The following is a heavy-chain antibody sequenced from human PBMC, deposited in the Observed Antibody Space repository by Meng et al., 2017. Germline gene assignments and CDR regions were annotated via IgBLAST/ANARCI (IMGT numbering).Heavy chain of an antibody. CDR1: GFTFSDYY. Sequence: GESLKISCAASGFTFSDYYMSWIRQAPGKGLEWISYIHSSGSTVEYADAVKGRFTTARDNAENSLYLQMNILRVEDTAVYYCARYSVVSTLRADYWGRGTLVTVSS. V-gene: IGHV3-11*04. D-gene: IGHD2-2*01. CDR3: ARYSVVSTLRADY. J-gene: IGHJ4*02. CDR2: IHSSGSTV.